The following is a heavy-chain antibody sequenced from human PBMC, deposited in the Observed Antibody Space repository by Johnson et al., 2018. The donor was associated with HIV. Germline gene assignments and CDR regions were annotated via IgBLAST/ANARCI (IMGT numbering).Heavy chain of an antibody. CDR2: IYSGGST. V-gene: IGHV3-66*04. D-gene: IGHD4-23*01. CDR1: GLTVSTNY. J-gene: IGHJ3*02. Sequence: MLLVESGGGMVQPGGSLRLSCAASGLTVSTNYMSWVRQAPGRGLEWVSVIYSGGSTYYADSVQGRFTISRDNSKNTLYLQMNSLRAEDTAVYYCAKHGYGGNVFDAFDIWGQGTMVTVSS. CDR3: AKHGYGGNVFDAFDI.